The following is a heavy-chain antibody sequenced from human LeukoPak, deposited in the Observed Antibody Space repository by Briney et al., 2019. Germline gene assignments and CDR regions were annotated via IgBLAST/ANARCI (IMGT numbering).Heavy chain of an antibody. J-gene: IGHJ4*02. CDR1: GFTFSNYW. Sequence: PGGSLRLSCAASGFTFSNYWMSWVRQAPGKGLEWVANIKQDRSEKYYVDSVKGRFTISRDNAKNSLYLQMNSLRAEDTAVYYFARRSVAYSYDSSGYSPVYYFDSWGQGTLVTVSP. V-gene: IGHV3-7*01. CDR2: IKQDRSEK. CDR3: ARRSVAYSYDSSGYSPVYYFDS. D-gene: IGHD3-22*01.